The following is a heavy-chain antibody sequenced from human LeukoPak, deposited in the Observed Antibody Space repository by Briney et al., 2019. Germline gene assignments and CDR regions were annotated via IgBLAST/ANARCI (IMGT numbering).Heavy chain of an antibody. CDR2: IGTVGDT. CDR1: GLTFSSYD. V-gene: IGHV3-13*01. D-gene: IGHD6-13*01. CDR3: STGGAPAGHAYHV. J-gene: IGHJ3*01. Sequence: GGSLRLSCTASGLTFSSYDMHWVRQVTGKGLEGVSAIGTVGDTHYQGSVKGRFTISRENAKNSVYLQMNNLRAGDTAVYYCSTGGAPAGHAYHVWGQGTMVTVSS.